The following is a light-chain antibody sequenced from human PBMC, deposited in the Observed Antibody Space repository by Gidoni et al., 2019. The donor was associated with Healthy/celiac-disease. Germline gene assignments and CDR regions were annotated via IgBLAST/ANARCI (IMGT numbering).Light chain of an antibody. CDR1: QDISNY. V-gene: IGKV1-33*01. CDR2: DAS. CDR3: QQYDNLPLLT. Sequence: DIQMTQSPSSLSASVGDRVTITCQASQDISNYLNWYQQKPGKAPKLLIYDASNLETGVPSRVSGSGSGTDFTFTISSLQPEDIATYYCQQYDNLPLLTFGGGTKVEIK. J-gene: IGKJ4*01.